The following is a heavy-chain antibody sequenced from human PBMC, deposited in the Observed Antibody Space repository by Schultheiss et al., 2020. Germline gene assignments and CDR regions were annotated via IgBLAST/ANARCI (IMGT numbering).Heavy chain of an antibody. D-gene: IGHD3-10*01. CDR2: IYYSGST. V-gene: IGHV4-38-2*02. CDR3: ARAEGDYYGSGSPPDY. CDR1: GYSISSGYY. J-gene: IGHJ4*02. Sequence: SETLSLTCTVSGYSISSGYYWGWIRQPPGKGLEWIGSIYYSGSTYYNPSLKSRVTISVDTSKNQFSLKLSSVTAADTAVYYCARAEGDYYGSGSPPDYWGQGTLVTVSS.